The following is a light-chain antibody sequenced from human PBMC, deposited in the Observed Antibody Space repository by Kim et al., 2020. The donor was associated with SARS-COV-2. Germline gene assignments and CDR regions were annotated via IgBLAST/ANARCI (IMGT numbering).Light chain of an antibody. V-gene: IGKV1-39*01. CDR3: QQSHTTPFT. Sequence: ASVGDRVSITCRASQTIGTFLNWYQQKAGKAPKLLIHDTFTLQSGVPSRFSGSGSGTDFTLTISSLQPEDVATYFCQQSHTTPFTFGPGTKLEI. J-gene: IGKJ2*01. CDR2: DTF. CDR1: QTIGTF.